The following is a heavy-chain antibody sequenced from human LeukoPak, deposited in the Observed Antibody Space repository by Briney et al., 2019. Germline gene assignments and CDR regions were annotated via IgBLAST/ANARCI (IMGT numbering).Heavy chain of an antibody. J-gene: IGHJ4*02. Sequence: VASMKVSYKASGYTFTDYYMHWVRQAPGQGLEWMGWIDPRSGGTNFARKFQGRVTMTRDTSISTAYMELSRLTSDDTAVYYCTSSDYTSSDYWGQGTLVTVSS. CDR2: IDPRSGGT. D-gene: IGHD2-2*02. CDR1: GYTFTDYY. V-gene: IGHV1-2*02. CDR3: TSSDYTSSDY.